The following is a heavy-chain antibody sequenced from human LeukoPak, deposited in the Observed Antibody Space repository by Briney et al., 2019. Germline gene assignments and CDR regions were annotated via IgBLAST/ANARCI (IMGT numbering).Heavy chain of an antibody. J-gene: IGHJ4*02. D-gene: IGHD1-1*01. CDR3: AKGRGRGSEIEFDY. CDR1: GFTFSGYW. CDR2: ITSDGSST. V-gene: IGHV3-74*01. Sequence: PGGSLRLSCAASGFTFSGYWMHWVRQAPGKGLVWVSRITSDGSSTSYADSVKGRFTISRDNSKNTLYLQMNSLRAEDTAVYYCAKGRGRGSEIEFDYWGQGTLVTVSS.